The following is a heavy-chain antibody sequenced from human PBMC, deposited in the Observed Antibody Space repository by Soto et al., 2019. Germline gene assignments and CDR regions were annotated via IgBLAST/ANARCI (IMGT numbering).Heavy chain of an antibody. V-gene: IGHV3-15*07. CDR3: TTDPSIVVVVAAKASY. D-gene: IGHD2-15*01. CDR2: IKSKTDGGTT. Sequence: EVQLVESGGGLVKPGGSLRLSCAASGFTFSNAWMNWVRQAPGKGLEWVGRIKSKTDGGTTDYAAPVKGRFTISRDDSKNTLYLQMNSLKTEDTAVYYCTTDPSIVVVVAAKASYWGQGTLVTVSS. J-gene: IGHJ4*02. CDR1: GFTFSNAW.